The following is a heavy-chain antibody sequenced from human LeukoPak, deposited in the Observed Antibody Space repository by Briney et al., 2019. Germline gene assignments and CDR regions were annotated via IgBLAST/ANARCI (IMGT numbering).Heavy chain of an antibody. J-gene: IGHJ4*02. D-gene: IGHD1-26*01. CDR2: ISSSSSYI. CDR3: ARTVGAQDY. CDR1: GFPFRSYR. Sequence: AGGPLRLSCAASGFPFRSYRMNWVRQAPGKGLEWVSSISSSSSYIYYADSVKGRFTISRDNAKNSLYLQKNRLRAEDTAVYYCARTVGAQDYWGQGTLVTVSS. V-gene: IGHV3-21*01.